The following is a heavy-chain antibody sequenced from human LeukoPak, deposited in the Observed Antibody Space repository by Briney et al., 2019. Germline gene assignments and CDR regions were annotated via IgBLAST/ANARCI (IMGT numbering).Heavy chain of an antibody. V-gene: IGHV3-23*01. CDR1: GFTFSSYA. Sequence: GGSLRLSCAASGFTFSSYAMSWVRQAPGKGLEWVSAISGSGGSTYYADSVKGRCTISRDNSKNTLYVQMNSLRAEDTAVYYCASANYYDSSGYYKSPDYWGQGTLVTVSS. CDR2: ISGSGGST. CDR3: ASANYYDSSGYYKSPDY. D-gene: IGHD3-22*01. J-gene: IGHJ4*02.